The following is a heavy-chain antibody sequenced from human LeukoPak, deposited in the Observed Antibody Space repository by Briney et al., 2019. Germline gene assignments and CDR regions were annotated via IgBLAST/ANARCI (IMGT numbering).Heavy chain of an antibody. CDR3: ARHARGSGWGRKPFDP. CDR2: INHSGST. CDR1: GGSFSGYY. Sequence: SETLSLTCAVYGGSFSGYYWSWIRQPPGKGLEWIGEINHSGSTDYNPSLKSRVTISVDTSKYQFSLKLSSVTAADTAVYYCARHARGSGWGRKPFDPWGQGTLVTVSS. V-gene: IGHV4-34*01. J-gene: IGHJ5*02. D-gene: IGHD6-19*01.